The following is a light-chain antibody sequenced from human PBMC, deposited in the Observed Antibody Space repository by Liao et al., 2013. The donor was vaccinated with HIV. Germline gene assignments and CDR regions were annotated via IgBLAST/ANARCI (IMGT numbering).Light chain of an antibody. CDR2: QDT. CDR1: NIGSQR. CDR3: QAWDIGTRVV. Sequence: SYVLTQPPSVSVAPGKTARITCGGNNIGSQRVHWYQQQPGRSPVLVIYQDTKRPPGIPERFSGSNSGNTATLSVSGTQAMDEADYFCQAWDIGTRVVFGGGTTLTVL. J-gene: IGLJ2*01. V-gene: IGLV3-21*01.